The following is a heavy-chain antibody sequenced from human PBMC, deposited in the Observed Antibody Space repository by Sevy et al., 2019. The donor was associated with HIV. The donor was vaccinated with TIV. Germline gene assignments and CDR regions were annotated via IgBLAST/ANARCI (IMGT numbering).Heavy chain of an antibody. D-gene: IGHD3-22*01. Sequence: GGSLRLSCTASGFTFGDYAMSWFRQAPGKGLEWVGFIRSKAYGGTTEYAACVKGRFTTSRDDSKSMANLQMNSLKTEDTAVYYCTRRYYYGSSGYYQRDYWGQGTLVTVSS. V-gene: IGHV3-49*03. CDR2: IRSKAYGGTT. CDR3: TRRYYYGSSGYYQRDY. J-gene: IGHJ4*02. CDR1: GFTFGDYA.